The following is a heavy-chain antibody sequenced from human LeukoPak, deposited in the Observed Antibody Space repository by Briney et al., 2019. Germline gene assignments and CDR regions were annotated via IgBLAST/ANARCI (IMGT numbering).Heavy chain of an antibody. D-gene: IGHD3-16*02. CDR1: GFTFSSYG. V-gene: IGHV3-33*06. J-gene: IGHJ3*02. CDR2: IWYDGSNK. CDR3: AKDQMITFGGVIDHLIDI. Sequence: SGGSLRLSCAASGFTFSSYGMHWVRQAPGKGLEWVAVIWYDGSNKYYADSVKGRFTISRDNSKNTLYPQMNSLRAEDTAVYYCAKDQMITFGGVIDHLIDIWGQGTMVTVSS.